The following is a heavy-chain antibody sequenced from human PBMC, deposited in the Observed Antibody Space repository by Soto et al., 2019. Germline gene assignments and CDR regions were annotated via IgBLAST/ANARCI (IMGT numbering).Heavy chain of an antibody. J-gene: IGHJ5*02. V-gene: IGHV1-69*06. CDR2: IIPIFGTT. D-gene: IGHD3-22*01. CDR3: ARDRTDSGYYTNWLDP. Sequence: SVKVSCKASGGTFGSDAITWVRQAPGQGLEWVGRIIPIFGTTDYAQNLQGRVTISADKSTLTSYMELHSLTSDDTALYYCARDRTDSGYYTNWLDPWGQGTQVTVSS. CDR1: GGTFGSDA.